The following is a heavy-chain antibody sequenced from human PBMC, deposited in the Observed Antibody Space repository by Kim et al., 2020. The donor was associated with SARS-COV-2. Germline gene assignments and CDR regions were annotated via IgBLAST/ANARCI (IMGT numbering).Heavy chain of an antibody. J-gene: IGHJ2*01. CDR2: IYYSGST. Sequence: SETLSLTCTVSGGSISSYYWSWIRQPPGKGLEWIGYIYYSGSTNYNPSLKSRVTISVDTSKNQFSLKLSSVTAADTAVYYCARDHREWLQYTANWYFDLWGRSTLGTVSS. CDR1: GGSISSYY. CDR3: ARDHREWLQYTANWYFDL. V-gene: IGHV4-59*01. D-gene: IGHD3-3*01.